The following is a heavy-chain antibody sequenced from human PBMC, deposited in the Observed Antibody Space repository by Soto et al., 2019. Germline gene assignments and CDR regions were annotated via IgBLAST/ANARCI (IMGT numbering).Heavy chain of an antibody. CDR3: AKSYPPYYYYYGMDV. CDR2: ISYDGSNK. CDR1: GFTFSSYG. J-gene: IGHJ6*02. Sequence: QVQLVESGGGVVQPGRSLRLSCAASGFTFSSYGMHWVRQAAGKGLEWVAVISYDGSNKYYADSVKGRFTISRDNSKNTLYLQMNSLRAEDTAVYYCAKSYPPYYYYYGMDVWGQGTTVTVSS. V-gene: IGHV3-30*18.